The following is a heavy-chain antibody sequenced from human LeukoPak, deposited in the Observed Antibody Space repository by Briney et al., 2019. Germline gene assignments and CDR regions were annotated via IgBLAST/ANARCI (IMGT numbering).Heavy chain of an antibody. Sequence: SETLSLTCAVYGGSFSGYYWTWIRQPPGKGLEWIGEINHSGSTNYNPSLKSRVTISVDTSKNQFSLKLSSVTAADTAVYYCAREAAVAGTTDLDYWGQGTLVTVSS. J-gene: IGHJ4*02. CDR3: AREAAVAGTTDLDY. CDR1: GGSFSGYY. V-gene: IGHV4-34*01. CDR2: INHSGST. D-gene: IGHD6-19*01.